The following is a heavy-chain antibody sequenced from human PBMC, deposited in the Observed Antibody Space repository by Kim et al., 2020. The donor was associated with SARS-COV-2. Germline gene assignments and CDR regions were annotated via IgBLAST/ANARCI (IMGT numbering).Heavy chain of an antibody. CDR1: GGSISSSSYY. V-gene: IGHV4-39*07. D-gene: IGHD3-16*01. CDR2: IYYSGST. Sequence: SETLSLTCTVSGGSISSSSYYWGWIRQPPGKGLEWIGSIYYSGSTYYNPSLKSRVTISVDTSNNQFSLKLSSVTAADTAVYYCARDDPSLRLGESTVFDYWGQGTLVTVSS. CDR3: ARDDPSLRLGESTVFDY. J-gene: IGHJ4*02.